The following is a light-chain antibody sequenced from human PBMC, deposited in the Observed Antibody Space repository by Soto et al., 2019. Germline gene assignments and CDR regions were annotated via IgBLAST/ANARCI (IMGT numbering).Light chain of an antibody. CDR3: QQYNNWPPST. Sequence: EFVLTQSPGTLSLSPGERATLSCRASQTVRNNYLAWYQQKPGQAPRLLIYDASSRATGIPDRFSGGGSGTDFTLTISRLEPEDFAVYYCQQYNNWPPSTFGGGTKVEIK. CDR1: QTVRNNY. J-gene: IGKJ4*01. CDR2: DAS. V-gene: IGKV3-20*01.